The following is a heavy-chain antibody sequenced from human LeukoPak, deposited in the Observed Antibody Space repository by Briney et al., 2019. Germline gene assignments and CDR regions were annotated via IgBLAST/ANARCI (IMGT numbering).Heavy chain of an antibody. D-gene: IGHD3-16*01. CDR3: AREGFGLYYMDV. J-gene: IGHJ6*03. Sequence: GGSLRLSCAASGFTFSSYSMNWVRQAPGKGLEWVSYISSSSTIYYADSVKGRFTISRDNAKNSLCLQMNSLRAEDTAVYYCAREGFGLYYMDVWGKGTTVTVSS. CDR2: ISSSSTI. V-gene: IGHV3-48*01. CDR1: GFTFSSYS.